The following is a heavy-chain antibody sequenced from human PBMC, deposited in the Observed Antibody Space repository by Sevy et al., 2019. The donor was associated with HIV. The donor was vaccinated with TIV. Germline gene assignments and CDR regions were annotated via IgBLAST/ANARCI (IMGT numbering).Heavy chain of an antibody. D-gene: IGHD3-16*01. CDR1: GFTFIDFR. Sequence: GGSLRLSCAASGFTFIDFRMHWVRQAPGKGLEWVAVISYDARNTKYNPDSVKGRFTISRDNSKNTLYLQINSLRPEDTAIYYCARDKGEILSSAFDYWGQGTLVTVSS. J-gene: IGHJ4*02. V-gene: IGHV3-30*04. CDR2: ISYDARNTK. CDR3: ARDKGEILSSAFDY.